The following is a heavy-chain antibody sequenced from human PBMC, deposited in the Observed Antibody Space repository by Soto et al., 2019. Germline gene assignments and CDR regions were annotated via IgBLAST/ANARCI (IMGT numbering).Heavy chain of an antibody. V-gene: IGHV3-30*18. Sequence: GGSLRLSCAASGFTFSSYGMHWVRQAPGKGLEWVAVISYDGSNKYYADSVKGRFTISRDNSKNTLYLQMNSLRAEDTAVYYCAKEMPYSSSWYGKYYYYYYMDVWGKGTTVTVSS. D-gene: IGHD6-13*01. J-gene: IGHJ6*03. CDR1: GFTFSSYG. CDR3: AKEMPYSSSWYGKYYYYYYMDV. CDR2: ISYDGSNK.